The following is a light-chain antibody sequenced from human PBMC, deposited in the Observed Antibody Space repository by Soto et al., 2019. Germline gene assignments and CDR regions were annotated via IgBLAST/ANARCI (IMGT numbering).Light chain of an antibody. CDR1: QSVYNS. Sequence: EIVMTQSPATLSVSPGDTATLSCRASQSVYNSLAWYQQKPGQAPRLLIYVASTRATGIPARFSGSGSGTEFTLTISSLQSEDYVVYYCQQYNNWPYTFGQGTKLEIK. CDR2: VAS. CDR3: QQYNNWPYT. J-gene: IGKJ2*01. V-gene: IGKV3-15*01.